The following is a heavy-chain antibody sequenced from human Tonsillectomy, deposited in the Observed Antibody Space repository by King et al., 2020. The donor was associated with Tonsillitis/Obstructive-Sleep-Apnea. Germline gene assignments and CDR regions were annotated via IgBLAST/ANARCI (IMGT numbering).Heavy chain of an antibody. J-gene: IGHJ6*03. CDR1: GFSVSRYY. CDR2: IDSGGSN. Sequence: VQLVQSGGGLVQPGGSLRLSFAASGFSVSRYYMKWVGQAPGKGLEWVYVIDSGGSNYYADSAQGRFTISRDNSKNTLCVQVNSLSAEDTAVYYCAREYYYYMDVWGKGTTVTVSS. CDR3: AREYYYYMDV. V-gene: IGHV3-66*01.